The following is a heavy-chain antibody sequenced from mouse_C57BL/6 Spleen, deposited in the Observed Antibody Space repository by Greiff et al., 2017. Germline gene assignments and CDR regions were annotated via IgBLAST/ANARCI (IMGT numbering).Heavy chain of an antibody. D-gene: IGHD1-1*01. V-gene: IGHV1-4*01. CDR2: INPSSGYT. CDR3: EISTTVVAWYFDV. Sequence: QVQLQQSGAELARPGASVKMSCKASGYTFTSYTMHWVKQRPGQGLEWIGYINPSSGYTKYNQKFKDKATLTADKSSSTAYMQLSSLTSEDSAVYYCEISTTVVAWYFDVWGTGTTVTVSS. J-gene: IGHJ1*03. CDR1: GYTFTSYT.